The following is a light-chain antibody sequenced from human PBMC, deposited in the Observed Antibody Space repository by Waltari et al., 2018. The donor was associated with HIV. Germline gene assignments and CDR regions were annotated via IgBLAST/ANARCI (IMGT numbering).Light chain of an antibody. CDR1: SSDFGGYNY. J-gene: IGLJ3*02. Sequence: QSALTQPRSVSGSPGPSVTISCTGPSSDFGGYNYVSWYQQHPTKAPKLTIYDVSKRPSGVPDRFSGSKSGNTASLTISGLQAEDEADYYCCSYAGTYTWVFGGGTKLTVL. V-gene: IGLV2-11*01. CDR3: CSYAGTYTWV. CDR2: DVS.